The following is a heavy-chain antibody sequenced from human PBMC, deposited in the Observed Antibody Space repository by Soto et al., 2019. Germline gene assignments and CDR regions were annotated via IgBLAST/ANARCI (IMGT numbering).Heavy chain of an antibody. V-gene: IGHV4-59*08. D-gene: IGHD3-10*01. CDR3: ARRQGVFDY. J-gene: IGHJ4*02. CDR1: GGSISSYY. CDR2: IYYSGSI. Sequence: QVQPQESGPGLVKPSETLSLTCTVSGGSISSYYWSWIRQPPGKGLEWIGYIYYSGSINYNPSFKSRVTISVDTSKDQFSLKLNSVTAADTAVYYCARRQGVFDYWGQGTLVTVSS.